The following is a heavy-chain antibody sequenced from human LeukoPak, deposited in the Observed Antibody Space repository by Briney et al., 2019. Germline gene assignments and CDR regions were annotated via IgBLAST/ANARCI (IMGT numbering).Heavy chain of an antibody. CDR1: GFTFDDYA. CDR3: AKALSSGYYNSAFDI. Sequence: GGSLRLSCAASGFTFDDYAMHWVRQAPGKGLEWVSGISWNSGSIGYADSVKGRFTISRDNAKNSLYPQMNSLRAEDTALYYCAKALSSGYYNSAFDIWGQGTMVTVSS. V-gene: IGHV3-9*01. D-gene: IGHD3-22*01. J-gene: IGHJ3*02. CDR2: ISWNSGSI.